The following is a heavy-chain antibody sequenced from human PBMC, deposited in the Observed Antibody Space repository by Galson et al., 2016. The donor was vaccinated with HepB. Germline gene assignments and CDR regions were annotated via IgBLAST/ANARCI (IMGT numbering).Heavy chain of an antibody. Sequence: SVKVSCKASGFTLPNSAVQWVRQAGGQPLEWIGWIAVGSGNTHYPQKFQERLTITRDMSTSTAYMELSSLRSDDTAVYYCAAARDSSGYYEVDYWGQGTLVTVSS. CDR2: IAVGSGNT. V-gene: IGHV1-58*01. J-gene: IGHJ4*02. CDR1: GFTLPNSA. CDR3: AAARDSSGYYEVDY. D-gene: IGHD3-22*01.